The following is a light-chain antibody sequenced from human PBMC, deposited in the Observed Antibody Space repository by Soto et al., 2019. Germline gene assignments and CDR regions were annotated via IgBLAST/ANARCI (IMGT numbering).Light chain of an antibody. CDR3: QQYENIPT. Sequence: DIQMTQSPSSLSASVGDRVTITSQSSQNIDNYLNWYQQXPGRAPKVLIYDASNLEAGVPSRFRGSGSGTDFTFTISRLQPEDIATSYCQQYENIPTFCQGTRLEIK. CDR1: QNIDNY. CDR2: DAS. V-gene: IGKV1-33*01. J-gene: IGKJ5*01.